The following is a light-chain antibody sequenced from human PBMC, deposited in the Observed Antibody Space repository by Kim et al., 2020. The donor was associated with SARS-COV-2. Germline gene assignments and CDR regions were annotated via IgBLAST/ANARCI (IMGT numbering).Light chain of an antibody. CDR2: GAS. Sequence: SPGERATLSCRASQGVSRNLAWYQQKPGQAPRLLIYGASTRATGIPARFSGGGSGTEFTLTISSLQSEDFAVYYCQQYNNWPPWTFGQGTKVDIK. V-gene: IGKV3-15*01. J-gene: IGKJ1*01. CDR3: QQYNNWPPWT. CDR1: QGVSRN.